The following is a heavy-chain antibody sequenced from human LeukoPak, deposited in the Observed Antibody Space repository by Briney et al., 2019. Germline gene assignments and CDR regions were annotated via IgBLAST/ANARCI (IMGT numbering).Heavy chain of an antibody. Sequence: SETLSLTCSVSGVSISSYYWSWLRQPPGKGLEWLGYIYYSGSTNYNPSLKSRVTISVDTSKNQFSLKLSSVTAADTAVYYCARVTYYDFWSGEYYYYYYMDVWGKGTTVTVSS. V-gene: IGHV4-59*01. CDR2: IYYSGST. CDR1: GVSISSYY. D-gene: IGHD3-3*01. J-gene: IGHJ6*03. CDR3: ARVTYYDFWSGEYYYYYYMDV.